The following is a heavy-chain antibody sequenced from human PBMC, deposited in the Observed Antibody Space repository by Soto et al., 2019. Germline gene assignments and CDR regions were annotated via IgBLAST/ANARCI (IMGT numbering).Heavy chain of an antibody. D-gene: IGHD6-13*01. J-gene: IGHJ5*02. CDR2: INAGNGNT. Sequence: ASVKVSCKASGYTFTSYAMHWVRQAPGQRLEWMGWINAGNGNTKYSQKFQGRVTITRDTSASTAYMELSSLRSEDTAVYYCARDSSSWYGTGWFDPWGQGTLVTVSS. CDR3: ARDSSSWYGTGWFDP. CDR1: GYTFTSYA. V-gene: IGHV1-3*01.